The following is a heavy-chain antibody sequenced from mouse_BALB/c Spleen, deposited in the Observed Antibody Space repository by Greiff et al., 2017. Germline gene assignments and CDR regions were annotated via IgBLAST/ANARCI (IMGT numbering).Heavy chain of an antibody. CDR3: ERFITTNYFDY. CDR1: GYTFTNYW. Sequence: QVQLQQSGAELVRPGTSVKISCKASGYTFTNYWLGWVKQRPGHGLEWIGDIYPGGGYTNYNEKFKGKATLTADTSSSTAYMQLSSLTSEDSAVYFCERFITTNYFDYWGQGTTLTVSS. J-gene: IGHJ2*01. V-gene: IGHV1-63*02. CDR2: IYPGGGYT. D-gene: IGHD1-1*01.